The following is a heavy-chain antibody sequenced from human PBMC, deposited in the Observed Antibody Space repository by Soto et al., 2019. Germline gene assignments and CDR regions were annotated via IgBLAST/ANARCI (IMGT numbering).Heavy chain of an antibody. CDR1: GGSISSYY. D-gene: IGHD3-10*01. V-gene: IGHV4-59*08. Sequence: SETLSLTCTVSGGSISSYYWSWIRQSPGKGLEWLGYINYSGSTNFNPSLENRVTMSVDTSKSQFSLRLSSVTAADTAVYYCARHRGRSYASRRNLWYFALWGRGTLVTVSS. CDR3: ARHRGRSYASRRNLWYFAL. CDR2: INYSGST. J-gene: IGHJ2*01.